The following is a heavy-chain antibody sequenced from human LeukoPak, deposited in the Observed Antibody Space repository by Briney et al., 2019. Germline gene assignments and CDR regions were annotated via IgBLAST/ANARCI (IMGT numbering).Heavy chain of an antibody. Sequence: GGSLRLSCAASGFTFSSYAMSWVRQAPGKGLEWVSAISGSGGSTYYADSVKGRFTISRDNSKNTLYLQMNSLRAEDTAVYYCARDSPLGYCSGGSCPNWFDPWGQGTLVTVSS. CDR3: ARDSPLGYCSGGSCPNWFDP. CDR2: ISGSGGST. CDR1: GFTFSSYA. D-gene: IGHD2-15*01. V-gene: IGHV3-23*01. J-gene: IGHJ5*02.